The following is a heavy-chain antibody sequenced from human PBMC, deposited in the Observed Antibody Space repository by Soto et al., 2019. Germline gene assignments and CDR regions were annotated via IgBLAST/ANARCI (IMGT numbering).Heavy chain of an antibody. D-gene: IGHD7-27*01. V-gene: IGHV2-5*02. Sequence: QITLKESGPTLVKPTQTLTLTCTFSGFSLNTSGVCVGWFRQPPGKALEWLAIICWDDGKRYSPSLKSRLTITQDTSKKQVVLILTNMDPVDTATYFCAYRRQLGDFDSWGQGTLVTVSS. CDR3: AYRRQLGDFDS. CDR1: GFSLNTSGVC. CDR2: ICWDDGK. J-gene: IGHJ4*02.